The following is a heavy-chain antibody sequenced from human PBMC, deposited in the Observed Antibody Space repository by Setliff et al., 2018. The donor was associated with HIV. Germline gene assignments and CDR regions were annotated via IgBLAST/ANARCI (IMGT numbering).Heavy chain of an antibody. J-gene: IGHJ4*02. CDR3: ARKSISSGYDYSED. CDR2: FYYGGST. Sequence: PSATLSLTCTVSGGSMRSRSDYWGWIRQAPGKGLEWIVIFYYGGSTYYNPSLKSRVTISVDTSKNQFSLKLSSVTAADTAVYYCARKSISSGYDYSEDWSQGTLVTVSS. CDR1: GGSMRSRSDY. D-gene: IGHD5-12*01. V-gene: IGHV4-39*01.